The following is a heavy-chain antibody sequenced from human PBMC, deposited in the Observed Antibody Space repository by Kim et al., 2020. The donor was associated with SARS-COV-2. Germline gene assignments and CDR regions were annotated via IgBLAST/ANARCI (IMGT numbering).Heavy chain of an antibody. V-gene: IGHV4-39*01. Sequence: SETLSLTCTVSGGSISSSSYYWGWIRQPPGKGLEWIGSIYYSGSTYYNPSLKSRVTISVDTSKNQFSLKLSSVTAADTAVYYCARHFIAELNFKALEWLPPDCCYWGQGTLFTGSS. J-gene: IGHJ4*02. CDR3: ARHFIAELNFKALEWLPPDCCY. CDR1: GGSISSSSYY. D-gene: IGHD3-3*01. CDR2: IYYSGST.